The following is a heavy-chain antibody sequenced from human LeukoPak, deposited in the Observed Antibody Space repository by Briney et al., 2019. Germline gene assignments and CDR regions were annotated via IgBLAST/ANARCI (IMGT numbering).Heavy chain of an antibody. CDR3: AREGSYQLRDAFDI. CDR1: GFTVSSNF. V-gene: IGHV3-30-3*01. J-gene: IGHJ3*02. Sequence: GGSLRLSCAASGFTVSSNFMSWVRQAPGKGLEWVAVISYDGSNKYYADSVKGRFTISRDNSKNTLYLQMNSLRAEDTAVYYCAREGSYQLRDAFDIWGQGTMVTVSS. CDR2: ISYDGSNK. D-gene: IGHD2-2*01.